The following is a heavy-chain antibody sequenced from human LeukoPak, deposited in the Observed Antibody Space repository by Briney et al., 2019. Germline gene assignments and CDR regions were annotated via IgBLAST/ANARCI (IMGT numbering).Heavy chain of an antibody. CDR1: GFTFSTYG. J-gene: IGHJ4*02. CDR2: IWYDGSNK. D-gene: IGHD5-24*01. Sequence: RGSLRLSCAASGFTFSTYGMHWVRQAPGKGLEWVAVIWYDGSNKYYTDSVKGRFTISRDNSKNTLDLQMNSLRAEDTAVYYCARDRMALFDCWGQGTLVTVSS. CDR3: ARDRMALFDC. V-gene: IGHV3-33*01.